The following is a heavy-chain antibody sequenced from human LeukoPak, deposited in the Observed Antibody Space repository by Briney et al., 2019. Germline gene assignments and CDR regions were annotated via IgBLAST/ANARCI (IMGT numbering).Heavy chain of an antibody. D-gene: IGHD6-19*01. CDR3: ARDSLYSSGTDGFDP. Sequence: ASVKVSCKASGYTFTNYGISWVRQAPGQGLEWMGWISGYNGNTNHVQKLQGRVTVTTDTSTSTAYMELRSLRSDDTAVYYCARDSLYSSGTDGFDPWGQGTLVTVSS. CDR2: ISGYNGNT. V-gene: IGHV1-18*04. J-gene: IGHJ5*02. CDR1: GYTFTNYG.